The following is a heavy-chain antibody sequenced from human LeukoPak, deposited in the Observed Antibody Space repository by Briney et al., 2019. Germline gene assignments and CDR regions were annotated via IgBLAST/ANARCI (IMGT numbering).Heavy chain of an antibody. CDR1: GYTFTSYY. CDR2: IIPIFDTA. CDR3: ARISLGAIWGYYYGMDV. Sequence: GASVKVSCKASGYTFTSYYMHWVRQAPGQGLEWMGGIIPIFDTADYAQKFQGRVTITADGSTSTAYMELSSLRSEDTAVFYCARISLGAIWGYYYGMDVWGQGTTVTVSS. D-gene: IGHD1-26*01. V-gene: IGHV1-69*13. J-gene: IGHJ6*02.